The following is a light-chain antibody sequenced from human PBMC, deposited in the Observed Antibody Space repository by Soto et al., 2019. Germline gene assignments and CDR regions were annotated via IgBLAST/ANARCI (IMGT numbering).Light chain of an antibody. V-gene: IGLV2-8*01. CDR2: EVS. CDR3: SSYAGSNNWN. CDR1: SSDVGGYNY. Sequence: QSALTQPPSASGSPGQSVTISCTGTSSDVGGYNYVSWYQQHPGKAPKLMIYEVSKRPSGVPERFSGSKPGNTASLTVSGLHSEYEADYYCSSYAGSNNWNFGTGTKLTVL. J-gene: IGLJ1*01.